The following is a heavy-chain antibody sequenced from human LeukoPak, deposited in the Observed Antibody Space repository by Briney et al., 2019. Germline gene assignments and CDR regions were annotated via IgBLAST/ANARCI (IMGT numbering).Heavy chain of an antibody. CDR2: VSSGGNT. D-gene: IGHD1-26*01. V-gene: IGHV3-23*01. J-gene: IGHJ4*02. CDR3: AKNQWELLY. Sequence: PGGSLRLSCVASGFTFSTYGMSWVRQAPEKGLEWVSGVSSGGNTYYADSVKGRFTISRDNSKNTLFLQMNSLRAEDTAVYYFAKNQWELLYWGQGSLVTVSS. CDR1: GFTFSTYG.